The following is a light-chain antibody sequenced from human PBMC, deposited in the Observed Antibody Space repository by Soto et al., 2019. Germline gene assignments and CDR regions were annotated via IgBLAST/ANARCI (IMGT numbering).Light chain of an antibody. V-gene: IGKV3-20*01. CDR2: GGS. J-gene: IGKJ1*01. CDR1: QSVSSNH. Sequence: DIVLTQSPGTLSLSPGDTATLSCRASQSVSSNHLAWYQQKPGQAPRLLIYGGSSRATGIPVRFSGSGSETHFTLTITRLEPEDFAVYYCQQYSSPRTFGQGTKVDIK. CDR3: QQYSSPRT.